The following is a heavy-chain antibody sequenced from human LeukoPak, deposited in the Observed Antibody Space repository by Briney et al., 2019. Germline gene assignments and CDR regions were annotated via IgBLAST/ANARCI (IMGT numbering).Heavy chain of an antibody. J-gene: IGHJ4*02. CDR3: AREGPRGNSQFDY. D-gene: IGHD2/OR15-2a*01. Sequence: GGSLRLSCAASGFTFSNYAMSWVRQAPGKGLEWVALIWYDGSNKYYTDSVKGRLTISRDNSKNTLYLQMNGLRAEDTAIYYCAREGPRGNSQFDYWGQGTLVTVSS. CDR1: GFTFSNYA. CDR2: IWYDGSNK. V-gene: IGHV3-33*08.